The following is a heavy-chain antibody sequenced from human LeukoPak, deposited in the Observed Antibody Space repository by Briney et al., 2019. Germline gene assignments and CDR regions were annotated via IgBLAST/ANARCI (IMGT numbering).Heavy chain of an antibody. V-gene: IGHV4-59*08. CDR2: IYYSGST. CDR1: GGSISSYY. CDR3: ARRRGSESEYYFDY. Sequence: SETLSLTCTVSGGSISSYYWSWIRQPPGKGLEWIGYIYYSGSTYYNPSLKSRVTISVDTSKNQFSLKLSSVTAADTAVYYCARRRGSESEYYFDYWGQGTLVTVSS. J-gene: IGHJ4*02. D-gene: IGHD3-10*01.